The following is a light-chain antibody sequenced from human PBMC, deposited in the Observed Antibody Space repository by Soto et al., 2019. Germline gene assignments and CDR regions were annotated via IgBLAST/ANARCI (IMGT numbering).Light chain of an antibody. CDR3: QQRSSWPLT. Sequence: EIVLTQSPATLSLSPGETATLSCRASKSVSSSLAWYQQKPGQTPRLLIYDASTRATGIPARFSGSGSGTDFTLTVSSLEPADFAVYYCQQRSSWPLTFGGGTKVEIK. J-gene: IGKJ4*01. V-gene: IGKV3-11*01. CDR1: KSVSSS. CDR2: DAS.